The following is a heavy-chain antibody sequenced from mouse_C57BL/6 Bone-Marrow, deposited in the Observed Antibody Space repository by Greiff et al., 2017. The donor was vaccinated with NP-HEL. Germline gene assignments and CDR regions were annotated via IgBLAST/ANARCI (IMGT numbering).Heavy chain of an antibody. V-gene: IGHV1-80*01. CDR1: GYAFSSYW. CDR2: IYPGDGDT. Sequence: VQLQESGAELVKPGASVKISCKASGYAFSSYWMNWVKQRPGKGLEWIGQIYPGDGDTNYNGKFKGKATMTADKSSSTAYMQLSSLTSEDSAVYFCERHYGSSHWDFDVWGKGTTVTVSS. J-gene: IGHJ1*03. D-gene: IGHD1-1*01. CDR3: ERHYGSSHWDFDV.